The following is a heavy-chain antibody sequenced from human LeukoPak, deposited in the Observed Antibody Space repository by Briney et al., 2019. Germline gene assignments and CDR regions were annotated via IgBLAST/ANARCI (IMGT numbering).Heavy chain of an antibody. Sequence: PSETLSLTCTVSGGSITSSSYYWAWIRQPPGKGLEWIGGIYRSGTTFYNPSPKSRVTISVDTSKNQFSLSLSSVTASDTAVYFCARHDNYGPCDSWGQGTLVTVSS. V-gene: IGHV4-39*01. CDR3: ARHDNYGPCDS. CDR1: GGSITSSSYY. D-gene: IGHD5-18*01. CDR2: IYRSGTT. J-gene: IGHJ4*02.